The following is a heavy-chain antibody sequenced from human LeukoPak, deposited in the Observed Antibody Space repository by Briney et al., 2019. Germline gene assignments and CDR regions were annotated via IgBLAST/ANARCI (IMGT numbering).Heavy chain of an antibody. Sequence: SETLSLTCSGSNYSISNSLYWGWLRQPPGKGLEWIGSIYRSGSTLYNPSLKSRVTISLDTSKNQFSLKLSSVTAADTAVYFCARGTYGYYMDVWGKETTVTVSS. V-gene: IGHV4-38-2*02. J-gene: IGHJ6*03. CDR2: IYRSGST. CDR1: NYSISNSLY. D-gene: IGHD4-17*01. CDR3: ARGTYGYYMDV.